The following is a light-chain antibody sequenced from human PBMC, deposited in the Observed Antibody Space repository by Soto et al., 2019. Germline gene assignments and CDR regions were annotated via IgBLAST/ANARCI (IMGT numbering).Light chain of an antibody. Sequence: DIQMTQSPSTLSASVGDRVTITCRASESISRWLAWYQQKPGKAPKLLIYRASTLENGVPSRISGSGSGTDLTLTISNLQPDDFATYYCQQYKSYSPYTFGQGTKLDIK. J-gene: IGKJ2*01. CDR2: RAS. V-gene: IGKV1-5*03. CDR1: ESISRW. CDR3: QQYKSYSPYT.